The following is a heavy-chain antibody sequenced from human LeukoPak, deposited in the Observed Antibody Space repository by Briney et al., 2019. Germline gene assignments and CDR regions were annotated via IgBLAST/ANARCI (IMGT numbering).Heavy chain of an antibody. Sequence: ASVKVSCKASGYTFTSYGISWVRQAPGQGLEWMGIINPSGGSTSYAQKFQGRVTMTRDTSTSTVYMELSSLRSEDTAVYYCARDRYYDSSGSKIMAYFDYWGQGTLVTVSS. V-gene: IGHV1-46*01. D-gene: IGHD3-22*01. CDR3: ARDRYYDSSGSKIMAYFDY. J-gene: IGHJ4*02. CDR1: GYTFTSYG. CDR2: INPSGGST.